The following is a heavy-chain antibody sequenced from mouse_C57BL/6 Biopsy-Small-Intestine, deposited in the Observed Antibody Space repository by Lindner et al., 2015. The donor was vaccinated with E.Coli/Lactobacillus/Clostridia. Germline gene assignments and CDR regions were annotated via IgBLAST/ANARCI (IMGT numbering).Heavy chain of an antibody. CDR3: ARANWDAMDY. CDR2: IYYSGTI. V-gene: IGHV3-5*01. Sequence: VQLQESGPELVKPGASVKISCKASGYSFTDYNMNWVKQSNGKSLEWIGYIYYSGTITYNPSLTSRTTITRDTPKNQFFLEMNSLTAEDTATYYCARANWDAMDYWGQGTSVTVSS. D-gene: IGHD4-1*01. J-gene: IGHJ4*01. CDR1: GYSFTDYN.